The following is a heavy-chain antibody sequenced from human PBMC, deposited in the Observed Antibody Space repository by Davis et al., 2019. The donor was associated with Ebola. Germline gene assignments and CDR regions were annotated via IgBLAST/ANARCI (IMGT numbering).Heavy chain of an antibody. CDR1: GSTFSSYS. CDR3: ARGTVTTFDY. D-gene: IGHD4-11*01. V-gene: IGHV3-48*02. J-gene: IGHJ4*02. CDR2: ISSSSSTI. Sequence: GESLKVSCAASGSTFSSYSMNWVRQAPGKGLERVSYISSSSSTIYYADSMKGRFTISRDNAKNSLYLQMNSLRDEDTAVYYCARGTVTTFDYWGQGTLVTVSS.